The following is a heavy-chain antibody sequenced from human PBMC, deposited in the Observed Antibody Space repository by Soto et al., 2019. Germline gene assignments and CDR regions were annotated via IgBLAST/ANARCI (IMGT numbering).Heavy chain of an antibody. V-gene: IGHV3-23*01. Sequence: GGSLRLSCAASGFTFSSYAMSWVRQAPGKGLEWVSAISGSGGSTYYADSVKGRFTISRDNSKNTLYLQMNSLRAEDTAVYYCANYYDSSGSCFDYWGQGTLVTVSS. CDR2: ISGSGGST. CDR3: ANYYDSSGSCFDY. D-gene: IGHD3-22*01. CDR1: GFTFSSYA. J-gene: IGHJ4*02.